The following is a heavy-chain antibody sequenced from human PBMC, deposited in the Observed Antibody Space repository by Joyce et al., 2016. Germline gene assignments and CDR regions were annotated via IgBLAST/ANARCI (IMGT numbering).Heavy chain of an antibody. V-gene: IGHV3-30*19. J-gene: IGHJ3*01. CDR3: ARITIGAQRTHDAFDV. CDR2: TSYDGSHE. Sequence: SGFDLSNYVMHWVRQTPGKGLEGVAVTSYDGSHEYYAGSVKGRFTISRDNSKNTVYLQMSSLTSADTAVYYCARITIGAQRTHDAFDVWGQGTLVTVSS. CDR1: GFDLSNYV. D-gene: IGHD6-6*01.